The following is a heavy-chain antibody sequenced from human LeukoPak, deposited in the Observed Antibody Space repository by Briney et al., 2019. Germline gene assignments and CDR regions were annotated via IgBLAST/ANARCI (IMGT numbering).Heavy chain of an antibody. J-gene: IGHJ5*02. V-gene: IGHV4-59*01. CDR3: ARALYDFWSGYYGAWFDP. CDR2: IYYSGST. Sequence: PSETLSLTCTVSGGSISSYYRSWIRQPPGKGLEWIGYIYYSGSTNYNPSLKSRVTISVDTSKNQFSLKLSSVTAADTAVYYCARALYDFWSGYYGAWFDPWGQGTLVTVSS. CDR1: GGSISSYY. D-gene: IGHD3-3*01.